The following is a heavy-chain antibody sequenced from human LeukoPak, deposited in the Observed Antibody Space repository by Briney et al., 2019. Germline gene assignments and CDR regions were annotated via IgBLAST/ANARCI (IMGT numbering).Heavy chain of an antibody. J-gene: IGHJ6*03. CDR1: GYTFTSYG. CDR2: ISAYNGNT. CDR3: ARIPPGYYDSSGYYYYYYYTDV. Sequence: ASVKVSCKASGYTFTSYGISWVRQAPGQGLEWMGWISAYNGNTNYAQKLQGRVTMTTDTSTSTAYMELRSLRSDDTAVYYCARIPPGYYDSSGYYYYYYYTDVWGKGTTVTVSS. V-gene: IGHV1-18*01. D-gene: IGHD3-22*01.